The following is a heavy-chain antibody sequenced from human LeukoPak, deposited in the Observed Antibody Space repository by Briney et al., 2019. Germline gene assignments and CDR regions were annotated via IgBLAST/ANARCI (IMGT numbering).Heavy chain of an antibody. D-gene: IGHD4-23*01. CDR1: GGSFNGYY. J-gene: IGHJ4*02. CDR3: ARGVYGGNEVDY. CDR2: INHSGST. Sequence: SETLSLTCAVYGGSFNGYYWSWIRQPPGKGLEWIGEINHSGSTNYNPSLKSRVTISVDTSKNQFSLKLSSVTAADTAVYYCARGVYGGNEVDYWGQGTLVTVSS. V-gene: IGHV4-34*01.